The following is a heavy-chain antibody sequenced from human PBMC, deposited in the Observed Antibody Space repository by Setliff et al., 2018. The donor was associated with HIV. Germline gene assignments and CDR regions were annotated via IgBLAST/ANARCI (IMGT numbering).Heavy chain of an antibody. J-gene: IGHJ4*02. D-gene: IGHD3-10*01. Sequence: PSETLSLTCTVSGGSISSSSYYWGWIRQPPGKGLEWIGSIFNGGRTYYNPSLKSRVTIPMDTSTNQFSLKLTSVTAADTAVYFCARHFPSISLFFGDPGPFDRWGQGALVTVSS. CDR1: GGSISSSSYY. V-gene: IGHV4-39*01. CDR3: ARHFPSISLFFGDPGPFDR. CDR2: IFNGGRT.